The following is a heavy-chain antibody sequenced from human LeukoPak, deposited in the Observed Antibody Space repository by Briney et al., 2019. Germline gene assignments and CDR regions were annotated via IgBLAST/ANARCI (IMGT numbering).Heavy chain of an antibody. CDR3: ARSYSSSSYFDY. CDR1: RGSISSYY. Sequence: GSLSLTCTVSRGSISSYYWSWIRQPPGKGLEWIGYIYTSGSTNYNPSLKSRVTISVDTSKNQFSLKLNSMTAADTAVYYCARSYSSSSYFDYWGQGTLVTVSS. V-gene: IGHV4-4*09. J-gene: IGHJ4*02. D-gene: IGHD6-6*01. CDR2: IYTSGST.